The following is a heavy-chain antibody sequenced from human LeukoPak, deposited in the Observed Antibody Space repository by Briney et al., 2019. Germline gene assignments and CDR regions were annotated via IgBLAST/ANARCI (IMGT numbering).Heavy chain of an antibody. CDR2: ISWNSGSI. CDR1: GVSFYNYS. D-gene: IGHD3-10*02. V-gene: IGHV3-9*01. J-gene: IGHJ5*01. CDR3: GKDKRRVRNNWLDS. Sequence: GGSLRLSCSASGVSFYNYSMHCVRQAPAKGLEWVSGISWNSGSIGYKASVKGRFTISRDNDKNSLYLQMNSLRAEETALYYCGKDKRRVRNNWLDSWGQGTLVTVSS.